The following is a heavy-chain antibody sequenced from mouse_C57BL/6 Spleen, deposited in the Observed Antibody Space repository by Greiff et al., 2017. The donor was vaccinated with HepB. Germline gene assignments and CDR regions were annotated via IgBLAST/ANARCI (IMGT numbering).Heavy chain of an antibody. J-gene: IGHJ2*01. Sequence: EVKLMESGPGLVKPSQSLSLTCSVTGYSITSGYYWNWIRQFPGNKLEWMGYISYDGSNNYNPSLKNRISITRDTSKNQFFLKLNSVTTEDTATYYGARGGTTTVVATDDWGQGTTLTVSS. V-gene: IGHV3-6*01. CDR3: ARGGTTTVVATDD. CDR1: GYSITSGYY. CDR2: ISYDGSN. D-gene: IGHD1-1*01.